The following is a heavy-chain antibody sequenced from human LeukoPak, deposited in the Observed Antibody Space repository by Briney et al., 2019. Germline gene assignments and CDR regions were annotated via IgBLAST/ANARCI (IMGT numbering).Heavy chain of an antibody. D-gene: IGHD3-10*01. CDR3: ARDGLGAHYGSGSQRFDP. CDR2: INPNSGGT. V-gene: IGHV1-2*02. CDR1: GYTFTGYY. Sequence: RASVKVSCKASGYTFTGYYMHWVRQAPGQGLEWVGWINPNSGGTNYAQKFQGRVTMTRDTSISTAYMELSRLRSDDTAVYYCARDGLGAHYGSGSQRFDPWGQGTLVTVSS. J-gene: IGHJ5*02.